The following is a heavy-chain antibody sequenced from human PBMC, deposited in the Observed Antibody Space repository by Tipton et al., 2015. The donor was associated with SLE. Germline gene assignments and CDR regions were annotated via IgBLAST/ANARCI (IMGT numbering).Heavy chain of an antibody. Sequence: SLRLSCSASGFIFSTYAMHWVRQAPGKGLEWVSAISGSGGSTYYADSVKGRFTISRDNSKNTLYLQMNSLRAEDTAVYYCAKDLQQWLGADAFDIWGQGTMVTVSS. J-gene: IGHJ3*02. CDR2: ISGSGGST. V-gene: IGHV3-23*01. D-gene: IGHD6-19*01. CDR3: AKDLQQWLGADAFDI. CDR1: GFIFSTYA.